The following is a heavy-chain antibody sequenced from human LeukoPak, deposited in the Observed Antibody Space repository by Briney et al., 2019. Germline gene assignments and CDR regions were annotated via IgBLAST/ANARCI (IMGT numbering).Heavy chain of an antibody. CDR1: GFTFSGYD. Sequence: PGGSLRLSCAASGFTFSGYDMHWVRQAPGKGLERVAFIRYDESEKYYADSVKGRFTISRDNSMNTLYLQMNSLRPEDTAVYFCAKGHFWSGASYSFYMDVWGNGTTVIVSS. D-gene: IGHD3-3*01. V-gene: IGHV3-30*02. CDR2: IRYDESEK. J-gene: IGHJ6*03. CDR3: AKGHFWSGASYSFYMDV.